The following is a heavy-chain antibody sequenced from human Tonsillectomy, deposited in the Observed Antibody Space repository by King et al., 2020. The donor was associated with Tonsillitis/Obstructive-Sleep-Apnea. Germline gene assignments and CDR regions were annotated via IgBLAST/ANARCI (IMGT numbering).Heavy chain of an antibody. D-gene: IGHD3-10*01. V-gene: IGHV4-59*01. J-gene: IGHJ3*02. CDR2: IYYSGST. CDR1: GDSISSYY. Sequence: QLQESGPGLVKPSETLSLTCTVSGDSISSYYWSWIRQPPGKGLEWIGYIYYSGSTKYNPSLKSRVIISVDTSKNQFSLNLSSVTAADTAVYYCAREGNDAFDIWGQGTMVTVSS. CDR3: AREGNDAFDI.